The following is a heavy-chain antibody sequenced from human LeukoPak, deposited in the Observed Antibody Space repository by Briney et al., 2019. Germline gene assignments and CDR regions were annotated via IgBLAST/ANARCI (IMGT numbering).Heavy chain of an antibody. Sequence: GGSLRLSCAASEFTFSSHQMSWVRQAPGKGLEWVAKITQDGSEKYYMDSVKGRFIISRDNGKNSLYLQMNSLRVEDTAVYYCARDWRQDNAFDLWGPGTMVTVSS. D-gene: IGHD2-15*01. J-gene: IGHJ3*01. V-gene: IGHV3-7*01. CDR3: ARDWRQDNAFDL. CDR1: EFTFSSHQ. CDR2: ITQDGSEK.